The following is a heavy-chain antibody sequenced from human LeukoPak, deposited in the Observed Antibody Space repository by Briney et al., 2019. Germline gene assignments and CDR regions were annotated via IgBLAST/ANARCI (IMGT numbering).Heavy chain of an antibody. CDR3: ARDDYDSSGYPYFDY. CDR2: IYYSGST. J-gene: IGHJ4*02. D-gene: IGHD3-22*01. CDR1: GGSISSYY. V-gene: IGHV4-59*01. Sequence: SETLSLTRTVSGGSISSYYWSWIRQPPGKGLEWIGYIYYSGSTNYNPSLKSRVTISVDTSKNQFSLKLSSVTAADTAVYYCARDDYDSSGYPYFDYWGQGTLVTVSS.